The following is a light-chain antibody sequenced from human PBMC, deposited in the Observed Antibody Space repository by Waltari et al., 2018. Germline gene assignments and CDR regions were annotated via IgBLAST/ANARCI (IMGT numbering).Light chain of an antibody. J-gene: IGKJ1*01. CDR3: QQYNSYSGT. V-gene: IGKV1-5*03. CDR1: QSIGSW. Sequence: DIQMTQSPSTLSASVGDRVTITCRASQSIGSWLAWYQQKPGKAPKLLIYKASSLETGVPSRFSGSGSGTDFTLTISSLQSDDFATYYYQQYNSYSGTFDQGTKVDIK. CDR2: KAS.